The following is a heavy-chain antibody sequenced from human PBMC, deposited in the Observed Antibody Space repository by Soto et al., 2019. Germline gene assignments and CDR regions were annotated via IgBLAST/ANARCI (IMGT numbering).Heavy chain of an antibody. Sequence: SEPLSLTCFVSGYSITAGGYYWSWIRHHPGKGLEWIGSFYSSGSIIYNPSLRSRVSISGDTSSNQFSMSLTSVTAADTARYYCALMYSSGSGWFHPSGQGILVTVSS. J-gene: IGHJ5*02. CDR3: ALMYSSGSGWFHP. CDR1: GYSITAGGYY. D-gene: IGHD6-19*01. V-gene: IGHV4-31*03. CDR2: FYSSGSI.